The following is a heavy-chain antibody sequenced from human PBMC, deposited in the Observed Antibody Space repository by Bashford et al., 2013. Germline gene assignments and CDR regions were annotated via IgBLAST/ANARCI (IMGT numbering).Heavy chain of an antibody. CDR2: INTDGSTT. J-gene: IGHJ1*01. CDR1: GFTFSSYW. D-gene: IGHD5-24*01. CDR3: ARAGRTDGYNFYFQY. V-gene: IGHV3-74*01. Sequence: GGSLRLSCVASGFTFSSYWIHWVRQAPGKGPEWISRINTDGSTTSSADSVNGRFTISRDNAKNTVYLQMSSLRDEDTAVYFCARAGRTDGYNFYFQYWGQGTLVTVSS.